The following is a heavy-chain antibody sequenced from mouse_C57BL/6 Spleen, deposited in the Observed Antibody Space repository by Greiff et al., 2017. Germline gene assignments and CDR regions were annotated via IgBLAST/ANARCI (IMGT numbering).Heavy chain of an antibody. CDR3: ARSGDGYYWYFDV. V-gene: IGHV1-81*01. J-gene: IGHJ1*03. CDR1: GYTFTSYG. CDR2: IYPRSGNT. Sequence: VQLVESGAELARPGASVKLSCKASGYTFTSYGISWVKQRTGQGLEWIGEIYPRSGNTYYNEKFKGKATLTADKSSSTAYMELRSLTSEDSAVYFCARSGDGYYWYFDVWGTGTTVTVSS. D-gene: IGHD2-3*01.